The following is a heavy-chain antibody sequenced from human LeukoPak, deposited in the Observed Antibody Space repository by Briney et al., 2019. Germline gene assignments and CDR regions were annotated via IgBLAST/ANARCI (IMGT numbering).Heavy chain of an antibody. Sequence: PGGSLRLSCAASGFTFSSYDMYWVRQAPGKGLEWVAFIRFDGSNKYYADSVKGQFTISRDNSKNTLYLQMNSLRAEDTAVYYCAKPANDFWSGGAFDIWGQGTMVTVSS. V-gene: IGHV3-30*02. CDR3: AKPANDFWSGGAFDI. CDR1: GFTFSSYD. D-gene: IGHD3-3*01. CDR2: IRFDGSNK. J-gene: IGHJ3*02.